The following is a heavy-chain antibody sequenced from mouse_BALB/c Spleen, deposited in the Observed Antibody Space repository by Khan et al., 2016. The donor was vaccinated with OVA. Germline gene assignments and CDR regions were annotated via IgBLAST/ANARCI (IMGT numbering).Heavy chain of an antibody. D-gene: IGHD1-1*01. CDR3: ARHNYGPFAY. Sequence: EVELVESGGDLVKPGGSLKLSCAASGFTFSTFAMSWVRQTPDKRLEWVATISPAGDYIYYPDSVKGRFTISRDNAKNTLYLQMSSLRSEDTAMYYCARHNYGPFAYWGQGTLVTVSA. J-gene: IGHJ3*01. CDR1: GFTFSTFA. CDR2: ISPAGDYI. V-gene: IGHV5-6*01.